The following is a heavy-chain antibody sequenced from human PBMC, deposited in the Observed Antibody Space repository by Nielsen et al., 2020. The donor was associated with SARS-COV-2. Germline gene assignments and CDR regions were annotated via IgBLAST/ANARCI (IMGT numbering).Heavy chain of an antibody. Sequence: GGSLRLSCAASGFTFSSYGMHWVRQAPGKGLEWVAVISYDGSNKYYADSVKGRFTISRDNSKNTLYLQMNSLRAEDTAVYYCATIPKGEIQTNDYWGQGTLVTVSS. V-gene: IGHV3-30*03. D-gene: IGHD3-10*01. CDR1: GFTFSSYG. CDR3: ATIPKGEIQTNDY. CDR2: ISYDGSNK. J-gene: IGHJ4*02.